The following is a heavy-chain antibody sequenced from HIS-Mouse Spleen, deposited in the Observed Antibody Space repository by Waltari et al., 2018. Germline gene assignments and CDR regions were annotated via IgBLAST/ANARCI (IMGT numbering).Heavy chain of an antibody. CDR1: GGSISSSSYY. CDR2: IYYSGST. CDR3: ARDPTVTGYYYYGMDV. V-gene: IGHV4-39*07. J-gene: IGHJ6*02. D-gene: IGHD4-4*01. Sequence: QLQLQESGPGLVKPSETLSLTCTVSGGSISSSSYYWGWLRQPPGKGLEWIGSIYYSGSTYYNPSLKSRVTISVDTSKNQFSLKLSSVTAADTAVYYCARDPTVTGYYYYGMDVWGQGTTVTVS.